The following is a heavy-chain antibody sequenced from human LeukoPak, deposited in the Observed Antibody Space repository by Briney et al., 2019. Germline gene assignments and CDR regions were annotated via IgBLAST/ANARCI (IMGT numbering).Heavy chain of an antibody. D-gene: IGHD3-3*01. V-gene: IGHV3-15*01. CDR3: TTRGVWSGPDY. CDR1: GFTFSNAW. Sequence: PGGSLRLSCAAFGFTFSNAWMSLVRQAPGKGLEWVGRIKSKTDGGTTDYAAPVKGRFTISRDDSKNTLYLQMNSLKTEDTAVYYCTTRGVWSGPDYWGQGTLVTVSS. CDR2: IKSKTDGGTT. J-gene: IGHJ4*02.